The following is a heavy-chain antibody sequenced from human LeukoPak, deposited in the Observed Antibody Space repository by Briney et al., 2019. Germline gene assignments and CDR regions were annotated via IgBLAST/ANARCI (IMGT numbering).Heavy chain of an antibody. J-gene: IGHJ6*02. CDR2: ISYDGSNK. Sequence: RSLRLSCAASGFTFSSYAMHWVRQAPGKGLERVAVISYDGSNKYYADSVKGRFTISRDNSKNTLYLQMNSLRAEDTAVYYCARENYDFWSGSAHGMDVWGQGTTVTVSS. D-gene: IGHD3-3*01. CDR1: GFTFSSYA. CDR3: ARENYDFWSGSAHGMDV. V-gene: IGHV3-30-3*01.